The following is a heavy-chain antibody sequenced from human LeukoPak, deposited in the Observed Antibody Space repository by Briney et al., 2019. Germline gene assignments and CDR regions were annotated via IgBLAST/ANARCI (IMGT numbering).Heavy chain of an antibody. Sequence: GGSLRLSCAASGFTFSSYSMNWVRQAPGKGLEWVSSISSSSSYIYYADSVKGRFTISRDNAKNSLYLQMNSLRAEDTAVYYCARSRKITMVRGALDYWGQGTLVTVSS. D-gene: IGHD3-10*01. CDR2: ISSSSSYI. V-gene: IGHV3-21*01. CDR1: GFTFSSYS. J-gene: IGHJ4*02. CDR3: ARSRKITMVRGALDY.